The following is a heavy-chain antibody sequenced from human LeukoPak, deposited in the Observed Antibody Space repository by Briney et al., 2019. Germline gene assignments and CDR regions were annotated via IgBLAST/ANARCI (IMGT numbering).Heavy chain of an antibody. CDR2: ISAYNGNT. D-gene: IGHD1-26*01. Sequence: ASVKVSCRASGYTFTSYGISWVRQAPGQGLEWMGWISAYNGNTNYAQKLQGRVTMTTDTSTSTAYMELRSLRSDDTAVYYCARDYIVGATPYFDYWGQGTLVTVSS. V-gene: IGHV1-18*01. J-gene: IGHJ4*02. CDR3: ARDYIVGATPYFDY. CDR1: GYTFTSYG.